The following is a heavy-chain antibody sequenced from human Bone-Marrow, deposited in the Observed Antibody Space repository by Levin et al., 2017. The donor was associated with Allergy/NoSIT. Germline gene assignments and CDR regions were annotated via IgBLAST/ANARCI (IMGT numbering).Heavy chain of an antibody. J-gene: IGHJ5*02. CDR1: GFTFSNSW. CDR2: IKEAGSEK. V-gene: IGHV3-7*01. Sequence: GGSLRLSCAASGFTFSNSWMSWVRQAPGKGLEWVANIKEAGSEKYYVDSVKGRFTISRDNAKNSLFVQMNSLRVEDTAVYYCARDQFRRATIGARWFDTWGQGTLVTVSS. CDR3: ARDQFRRATIGARWFDT. D-gene: IGHD5-24*01.